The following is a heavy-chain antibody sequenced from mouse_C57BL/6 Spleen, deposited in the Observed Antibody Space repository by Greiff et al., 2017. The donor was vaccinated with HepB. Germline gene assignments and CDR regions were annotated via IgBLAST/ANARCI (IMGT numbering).Heavy chain of an antibody. Sequence: QVQLQQPGPELVKPGASVKLSCKASGYTFTSYWMHWVKQRPGQGLEWIGKINPSNGGTNYNEMFKSKATQTVDKSSSTAYMQLSILTSEDSAVYYCASSSPSRYFDVWGTGTTVTVSS. J-gene: IGHJ1*03. CDR2: INPSNGGT. CDR1: GYTFTSYW. D-gene: IGHD1-1*01. CDR3: ASSSPSRYFDV. V-gene: IGHV1-53*01.